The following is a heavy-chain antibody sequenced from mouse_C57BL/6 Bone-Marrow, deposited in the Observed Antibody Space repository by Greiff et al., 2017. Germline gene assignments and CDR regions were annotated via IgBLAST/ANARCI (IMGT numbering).Heavy chain of an antibody. J-gene: IGHJ1*03. V-gene: IGHV5-12*01. CDR1: GFTFSDYY. CDR2: ISNGGGIT. CDR3: ARRGDFDV. Sequence: EVQLVESGGGLVQPGGSLKLSCAASGFTFSDYYMYWVRQTPEKRLEWVAYISNGGGITYYPDTVKGRFTISIDNAKNTLYLQLSRLKSEDTAMYYCARRGDFDVWGTGTTVTVSS.